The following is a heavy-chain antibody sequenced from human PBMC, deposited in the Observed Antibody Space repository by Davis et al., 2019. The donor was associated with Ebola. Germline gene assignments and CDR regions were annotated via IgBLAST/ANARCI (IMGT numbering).Heavy chain of an antibody. CDR1: GSTISISNW. V-gene: IGHV4-28*01. CDR2: IYYSGST. D-gene: IGHD2-21*02. J-gene: IGHJ4*02. CDR3: ARIHAYCGGDCYPFDY. Sequence: SETLSLTCTVSGSTISISNWWGWVRQSPGKGLEWIGYIYYSGSTYYNPSLKSRVTISVDTSKNQFSLKLSSVTAADTAVYYCARIHAYCGGDCYPFDYWGQGTLVTVSP.